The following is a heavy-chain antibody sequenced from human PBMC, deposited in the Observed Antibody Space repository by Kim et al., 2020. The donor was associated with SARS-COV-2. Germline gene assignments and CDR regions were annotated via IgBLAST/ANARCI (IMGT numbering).Heavy chain of an antibody. J-gene: IGHJ5*02. CDR3: ARAPRIAAAGTFDP. CDR1: GFTFSSYA. V-gene: IGHV3-30*04. D-gene: IGHD6-13*01. CDR2: ISYDGSNK. Sequence: GGSLRLSCAASGFTFSSYAMHWVRQAPGKGLEWVAVISYDGSNKYYADSVKGRFTISRDNSKNTLYLQMNSLRAEDTAVYYCARAPRIAAAGTFDPWGQGTLVTVSS.